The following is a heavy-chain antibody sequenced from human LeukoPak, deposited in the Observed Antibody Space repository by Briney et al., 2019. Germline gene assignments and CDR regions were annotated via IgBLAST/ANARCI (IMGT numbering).Heavy chain of an antibody. Sequence: SETLSLTCAVYGGSFSGYYWSWIRQPPGKGLEWIGEINHSGSTNYNPSLKSRVTISVDTSKNQFSLKLSSVTAADTAVYYCARGRSYDFWSGYYRPPDYYYGMDVWGQGTTVTVSS. D-gene: IGHD3-3*01. J-gene: IGHJ6*02. V-gene: IGHV4-34*01. CDR3: ARGRSYDFWSGYYRPPDYYYGMDV. CDR2: INHSGST. CDR1: GGSFSGYY.